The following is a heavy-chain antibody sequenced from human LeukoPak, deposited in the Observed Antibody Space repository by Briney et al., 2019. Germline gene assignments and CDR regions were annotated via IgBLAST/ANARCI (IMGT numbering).Heavy chain of an antibody. Sequence: GGSLRLSCAASGFTVSSNYMXXXRQAPGKGXXXXXXXYSXGXXXYXXSVXXXXXXXXXNSKNTLYLQMNNLRAEDTAVYYCASGSGSYRTPYYYMDVWGKGTTVTVSS. V-gene: IGHV3-53*01. CDR3: ASGSGSYRTPYYYMDV. D-gene: IGHD3-10*01. CDR2: XYSXGXX. CDR1: GFTVSSNY. J-gene: IGHJ6*03.